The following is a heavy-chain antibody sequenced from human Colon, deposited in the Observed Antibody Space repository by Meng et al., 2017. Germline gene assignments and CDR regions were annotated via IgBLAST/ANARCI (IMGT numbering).Heavy chain of an antibody. CDR1: GDSISSGDHY. Sequence: QVQLQESGPRLVKPAQTLSLTCTVSGDSISSGDHYWSLIRQPPGRGLEWLGNIYYRGSTYYTPSLKSRLTISVDTSRNQFSLNLSSLTAADTAVYYCARVDVESFFFDCWGQGTLVTVSS. J-gene: IGHJ4*02. V-gene: IGHV4-30-4*01. CDR2: IYYRGST. CDR3: ARVDVESFFFDC. D-gene: IGHD2-2*03.